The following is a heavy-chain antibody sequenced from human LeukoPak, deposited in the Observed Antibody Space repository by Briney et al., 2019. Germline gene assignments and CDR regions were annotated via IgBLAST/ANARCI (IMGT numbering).Heavy chain of an antibody. J-gene: IGHJ6*03. V-gene: IGHV3-23*01. CDR3: TKELHVAVAVADYYYFYMDV. CDR1: GFAFSSFA. Sequence: GGSLRLSCAASGFAFSSFAMGWVRQSPGQGLDWLSTINGGGNTTFYSDSVKGRFTISRDNSKNTLYLHMDSLRPDDTAMYYCTKELHVAVAVADYYYFYMDVWGRGTAVTVSS. D-gene: IGHD6-19*01. CDR2: INGGGNTT.